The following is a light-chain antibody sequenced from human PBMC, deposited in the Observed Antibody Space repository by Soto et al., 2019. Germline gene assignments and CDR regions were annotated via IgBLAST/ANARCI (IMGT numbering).Light chain of an antibody. V-gene: IGLV2-23*02. CDR2: EVS. J-gene: IGLJ1*01. Sequence: QSVLTQPASVSGSPGQSITISCTGTSSDVGTYHLVSWHQQHPGKAPKLMIYEVSKRPPGVSTRFSGSKSGNTASLTISGLQAEDEADYYCCSYVAGTSYVFGSGTKVTVL. CDR3: CSYVAGTSYV. CDR1: SSDVGTYHL.